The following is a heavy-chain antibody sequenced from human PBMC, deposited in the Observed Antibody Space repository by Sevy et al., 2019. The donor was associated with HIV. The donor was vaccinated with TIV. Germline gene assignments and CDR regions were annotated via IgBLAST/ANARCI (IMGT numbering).Heavy chain of an antibody. CDR3: AKVGYCSSTSCYTIYYGMDV. CDR1: GFIFSSYA. J-gene: IGHJ6*02. CDR2: ISGSGGST. V-gene: IGHV3-23*01. Sequence: GGSLRLSCAASGFIFSSYAMSWVRQAPGKGLEWVSGISGSGGSTYDADSVKGRFTISRDNSKNTLYLQMNSLRAEETAVYYCAKVGYCSSTSCYTIYYGMDVWGQGTTVTVSS. D-gene: IGHD2-2*02.